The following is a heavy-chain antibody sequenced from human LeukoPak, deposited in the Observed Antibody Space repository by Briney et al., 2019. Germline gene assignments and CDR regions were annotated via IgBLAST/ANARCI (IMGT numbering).Heavy chain of an antibody. CDR3: ASQTKYYSASAGSYWGAFDL. Sequence: GGSLRLSCAASGLTFYDQAMHWFRQGPGTGLEWVALSGNDGSTYYADSVRGRFTISRDSKNSLYLEMDSLRTEDTALYYCASQTKYYSASAGSYWGAFDLWGQGTMVTVFS. J-gene: IGHJ3*01. D-gene: IGHD3-10*01. CDR1: GLTFYDQA. CDR2: SGNDGST. V-gene: IGHV3-43*02.